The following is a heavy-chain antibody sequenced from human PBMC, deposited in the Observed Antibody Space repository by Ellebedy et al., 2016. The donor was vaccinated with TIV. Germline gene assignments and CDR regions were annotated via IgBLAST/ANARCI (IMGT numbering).Heavy chain of an antibody. V-gene: IGHV1-46*03. CDR1: GYTFTSYY. J-gene: IGHJ4*02. Sequence: ASVKVSCXASGYTFTSYYMHWVRQAPGQGLEWMGVINPSGGSTSYAQKFQGRVTMTRDTSTSTFYMDLSSLRSEDTAVYYCGSGSYYNPDYWGQGTLVTVSS. D-gene: IGHD1-26*01. CDR3: GSGSYYNPDY. CDR2: INPSGGST.